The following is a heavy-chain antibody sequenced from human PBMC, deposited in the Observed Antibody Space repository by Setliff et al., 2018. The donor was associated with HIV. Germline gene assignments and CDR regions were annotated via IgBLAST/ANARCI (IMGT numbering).Heavy chain of an antibody. CDR2: ISFSGTT. CDR3: ARHSGLGGYYSPFDY. V-gene: IGHV4-34*01. Sequence: SETLSLTCAVYGGPLSGYFWSWIRQSPGKGLEWIGEISFSGTTNYNPSLKSRVTISVDTSKNQFSLKLSSVTAADTTVYYCARHSGLGGYYSPFDYWGPGTLVTVTS. CDR1: GGPLSGYF. D-gene: IGHD3-22*01. J-gene: IGHJ4*02.